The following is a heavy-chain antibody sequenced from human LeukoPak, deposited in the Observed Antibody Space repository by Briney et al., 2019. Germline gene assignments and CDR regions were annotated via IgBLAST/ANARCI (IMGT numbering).Heavy chain of an antibody. D-gene: IGHD6-19*01. Sequence: GGSLRLSCAASGFTFSSSGMHWVRQAPGKGLEWVAVISSDGSNKYYADSVKGRFTISRDDSRNTLYLEMNSLRAEDTAVYFCAKDFISGSAHWGQGTLVTVSS. CDR1: GFTFSSSG. V-gene: IGHV3-30*18. CDR2: ISSDGSNK. J-gene: IGHJ4*02. CDR3: AKDFISGSAH.